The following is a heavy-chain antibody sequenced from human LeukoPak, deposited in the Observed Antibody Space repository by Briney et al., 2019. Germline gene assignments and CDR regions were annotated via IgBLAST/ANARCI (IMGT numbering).Heavy chain of an antibody. Sequence: ASVKVSCKASGYTFTSYGIIWVRQAPGQGLEWMGWISAYNGNTNYAQKLQGRVTMTTDTSTSTAYMELRSLRSDDTAVYYCARDSPYYYGSGSYNYWGQGTLVTVSS. CDR1: GYTFTSYG. V-gene: IGHV1-18*01. CDR3: ARDSPYYYGSGSYNY. J-gene: IGHJ4*02. CDR2: ISAYNGNT. D-gene: IGHD3-10*01.